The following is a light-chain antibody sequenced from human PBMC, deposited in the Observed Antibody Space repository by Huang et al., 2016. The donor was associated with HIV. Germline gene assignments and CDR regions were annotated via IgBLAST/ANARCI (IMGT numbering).Light chain of an antibody. V-gene: IGKV1-27*01. Sequence: DIQMTQSPPSLSASVGDRVTITRRASQGISNYLAGYQQKPGKCPKLMIYAASTLQSGVPSRCSGSGAGTDFTLTSSSLQPEDVATYYYQKYNGAPLTFGGGTKVGIK. CDR1: QGISNY. CDR2: AAS. CDR3: QKYNGAPLT. J-gene: IGKJ4*01.